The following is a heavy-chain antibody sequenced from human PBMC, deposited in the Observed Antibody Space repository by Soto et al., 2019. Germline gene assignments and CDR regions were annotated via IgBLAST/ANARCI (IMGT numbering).Heavy chain of an antibody. CDR3: ARAHDYDFWSGFLFYGMDV. D-gene: IGHD3-3*01. CDR1: RFTVSNYA. Sequence: PWGSLRLACAASRFTVSNYAMSWVHQAPGKGLEWVSGISSTGGSTYYADSVKGRFTISRDNSKNTLDLQMSSLRAEDTAIYYCARAHDYDFWSGFLFYGMDVWGQGTTVTVSS. J-gene: IGHJ6*02. V-gene: IGHV3-23*01. CDR2: ISSTGGST.